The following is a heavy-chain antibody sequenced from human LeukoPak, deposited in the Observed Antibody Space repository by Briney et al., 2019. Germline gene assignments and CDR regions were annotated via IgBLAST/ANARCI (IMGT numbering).Heavy chain of an antibody. V-gene: IGHV4-39*01. CDR2: IFYSGST. CDR3: ARQMNTVTADY. Sequence: PSGTLSLTCTVSGGSISSSNYFWGWIRQPPGKGLEWIGSIFYSGSTYYNPSLNSRVTISIDTSKNQFSLRLSSVTAADTAVYYCARQMNTVTADYWGQGTLVTVSS. J-gene: IGHJ4*02. D-gene: IGHD4-17*01. CDR1: GGSISSSNYF.